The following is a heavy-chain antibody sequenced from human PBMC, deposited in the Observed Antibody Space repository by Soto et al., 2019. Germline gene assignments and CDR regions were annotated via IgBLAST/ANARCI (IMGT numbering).Heavy chain of an antibody. CDR1: GGSSSGYY. CDR2: INQSGST. D-gene: IGHD3-10*01. J-gene: IGHJ4*02. V-gene: IGHV4-34*01. CDR3: ASRKSSPYFDY. Sequence: SETLSLTCAVYGGSSSGYYWSWIRQPPGKGLEWIGEINQSGSTNYNPSLKSRVTISVDTSKNQFSLKLSSVTAADTAVYYCASRKSSPYFDYWGQGTLVTVSS.